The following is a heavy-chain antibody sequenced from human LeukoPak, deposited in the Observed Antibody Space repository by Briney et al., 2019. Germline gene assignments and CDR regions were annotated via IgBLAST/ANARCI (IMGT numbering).Heavy chain of an antibody. CDR1: GGSISSSYSY. CDR2: IYYSGST. V-gene: IGHV4-39*01. CDR3: ARQYAPGNNWFDP. Sequence: SETLSLTCTVSGGSISSSYSYWGWIRQPPGKGLEWIGNIYYSGSTYYNPSLKSRVTISVDTSKNQFSLKLSSVTAADTAVYYCARQYAPGNNWFDPWGQGTLVTVSS. J-gene: IGHJ5*02.